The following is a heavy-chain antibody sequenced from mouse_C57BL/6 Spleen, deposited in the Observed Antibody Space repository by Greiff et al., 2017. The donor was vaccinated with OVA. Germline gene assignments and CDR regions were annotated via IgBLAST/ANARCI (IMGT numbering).Heavy chain of an antibody. CDR2: ISDGGGYT. D-gene: IGHD1-1*01. V-gene: IGHV5-4*01. Sequence: EVQRVESGGGLVKPGGSLKLSCAASGFTFSSYAMSWVRQTPEKRLEWVATISDGGGYTYYPDNVKGRFTISRDKAKNNLYLHMGHLKSEDIAMYYCARDLGEFRYGSSYFDYWGQGTTLTVSS. CDR3: ARDLGEFRYGSSYFDY. J-gene: IGHJ2*01. CDR1: GFTFSSYA.